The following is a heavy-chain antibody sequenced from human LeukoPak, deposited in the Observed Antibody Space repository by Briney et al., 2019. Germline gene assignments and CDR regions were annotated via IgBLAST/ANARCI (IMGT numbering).Heavy chain of an antibody. CDR1: GGSISSYY. CDR3: ARGHFDWSNWFDP. V-gene: IGHV4-59*01. Sequence: SETLSLTCTVSGGSISSYYWSWIRQPPGKGLEWIGYIYYSGSTNYNPSLKGRVTISVDTSKNQFSLKLSSVTAADTAVYYCARGHFDWSNWFDPWGQGTLVTVSS. CDR2: IYYSGST. J-gene: IGHJ5*02. D-gene: IGHD3-9*01.